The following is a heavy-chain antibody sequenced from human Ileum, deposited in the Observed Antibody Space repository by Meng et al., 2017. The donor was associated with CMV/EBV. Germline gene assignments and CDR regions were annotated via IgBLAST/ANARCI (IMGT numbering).Heavy chain of an antibody. D-gene: IGHD3-10*01. CDR2: IRQDGSEK. V-gene: IGHV3-7*01. CDR1: GGSISSSNW. J-gene: IGHJ4*02. Sequence: ETLSLTCAVSGGSISSSNWWSWVRQAPGKGLEWVANIRQDGSEKFYADSVKGRFTISRDNAKNSVYLQMNSLRVEDTAVYYCGRNRVDYWGQGTLVTVSS. CDR3: GRNRVDY.